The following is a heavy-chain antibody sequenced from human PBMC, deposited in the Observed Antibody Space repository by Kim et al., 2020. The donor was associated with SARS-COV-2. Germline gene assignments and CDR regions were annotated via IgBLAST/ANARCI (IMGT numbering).Heavy chain of an antibody. CDR3: ARDLKLGIAAAGNFDY. CDR1: GFTFSSYS. J-gene: IGHJ4*02. Sequence: GGSLRLSCAASGFTFSSYSMNWVRQAPGKGLEWVSYISSSSSTIYYADSVKGRFTISRDNAKNSLYLQMNSLRDEDTAVYYCARDLKLGIAAAGNFDYWGQGTLVTVSS. D-gene: IGHD6-13*01. CDR2: ISSSSSTI. V-gene: IGHV3-48*02.